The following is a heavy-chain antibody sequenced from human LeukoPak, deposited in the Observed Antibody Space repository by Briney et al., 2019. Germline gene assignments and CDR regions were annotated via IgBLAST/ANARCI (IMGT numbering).Heavy chain of an antibody. V-gene: IGHV3-21*01. CDR3: ARLRMATIAFDY. D-gene: IGHD5-12*01. J-gene: IGHJ4*02. Sequence: GGSLRLPCAASGFTFSSYSMNWVRQAPGKGLEWVSSISSSSSYIYYADSVKGRFTISRDNAKNSLYLQMNSLRAEDTAVYYCARLRMATIAFDYWGQGTLVTVSS. CDR1: GFTFSSYS. CDR2: ISSSSSYI.